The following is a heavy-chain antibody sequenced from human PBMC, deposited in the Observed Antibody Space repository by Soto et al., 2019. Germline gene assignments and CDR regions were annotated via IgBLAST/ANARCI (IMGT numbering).Heavy chain of an antibody. CDR3: ARAPADRYYDFWSGSYGYFDY. J-gene: IGHJ4*02. Sequence: GGSLRLSCAASGFTFSSYSLNWVRQAPGTGLEWVSSISSSSSYIYYADSVKGRFTISRDNAKNSLYLQMNSLRAEDTAVYYCARAPADRYYDFWSGSYGYFDYWGQGTLVTVS. V-gene: IGHV3-21*04. CDR2: ISSSSSYI. CDR1: GFTFSSYS. D-gene: IGHD3-3*01.